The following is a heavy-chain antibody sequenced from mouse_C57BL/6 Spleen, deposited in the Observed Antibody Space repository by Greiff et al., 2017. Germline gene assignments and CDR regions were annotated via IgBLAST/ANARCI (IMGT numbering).Heavy chain of an antibody. CDR2: IYPGDGDT. V-gene: IGHV1-82*01. CDR1: GYAFSSSW. CDR3: ARGEYYDYGAWFAY. Sequence: QVQLKESGPELVKPGASVKISCKASGYAFSSSWMNWVKQRPGKGLEWIGRIYPGDGDTNYNGKFKGKATLTADKSSSTAYMQLSSLTSEDSAVYFCARGEYYDYGAWFAYWGQGTLVTVSA. J-gene: IGHJ3*01. D-gene: IGHD2-4*01.